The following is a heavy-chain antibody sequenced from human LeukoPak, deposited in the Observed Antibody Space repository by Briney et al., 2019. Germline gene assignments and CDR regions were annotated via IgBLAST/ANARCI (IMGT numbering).Heavy chain of an antibody. CDR1: GFTFDDYG. V-gene: IGHV3-20*04. CDR3: AKDSYYDSSGYYLIGVDY. CDR2: INWNGGST. Sequence: GGSLRLSCAASGFTFDDYGMSWVRQAPGKGLEWVSGINWNGGSTGYADSVKGRFTISSDNSKNTLYLQMNSLRAEDMAVYYCAKDSYYDSSGYYLIGVDYWGQGTLVTVSS. D-gene: IGHD3-22*01. J-gene: IGHJ4*02.